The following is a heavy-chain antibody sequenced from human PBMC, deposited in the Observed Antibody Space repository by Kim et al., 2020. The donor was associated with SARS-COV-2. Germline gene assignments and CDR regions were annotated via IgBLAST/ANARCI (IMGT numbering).Heavy chain of an antibody. V-gene: IGHV1-18*04. Sequence: ASVKVSCKASGYTFTSYGISWVRQAPGQGLEWMGWISAYNGNTNYAQKLQGRVTMTTDTSTSTAYMELRSLRSDDTAVYYCARGSSGYYGSGSYGSSNWFDPWGQGTLVTVSS. CDR3: ARGSSGYYGSGSYGSSNWFDP. CDR1: GYTFTSYG. D-gene: IGHD3-10*01. CDR2: ISAYNGNT. J-gene: IGHJ5*02.